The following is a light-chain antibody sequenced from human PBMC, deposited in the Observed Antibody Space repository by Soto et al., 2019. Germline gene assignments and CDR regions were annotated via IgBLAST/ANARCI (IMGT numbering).Light chain of an antibody. CDR1: QDISNH. J-gene: IGKJ3*01. CDR3: QKHDGVPL. V-gene: IGKV1-33*01. Sequence: DIQLTQSPSSLSASVGDRVTITCQASQDISNHLNWYQQKPGKAPNLLIYDASDVETGVPSRFSGGGSVTFFSITSKSLQPEDIATYYCQKHDGVPLFGPGTKVEIK. CDR2: DAS.